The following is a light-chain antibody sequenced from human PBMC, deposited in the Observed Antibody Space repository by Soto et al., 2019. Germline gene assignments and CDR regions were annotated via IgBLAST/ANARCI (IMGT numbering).Light chain of an antibody. CDR1: QSISSW. CDR2: KTS. V-gene: IGKV1-5*03. J-gene: IGKJ5*01. CDR3: QQYHRASIT. Sequence: DIKMTQSPSTLSASVGDRVTITYRASQSISSWLAWYQQRPGKAPNLLIYKTSSLQSGVPSRFSGSGSGTEFTLTISSLQPDDFATYYCQQYHRASITFGQGTRLEI.